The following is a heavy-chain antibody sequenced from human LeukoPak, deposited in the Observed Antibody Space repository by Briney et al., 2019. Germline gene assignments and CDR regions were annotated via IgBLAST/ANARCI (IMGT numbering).Heavy chain of an antibody. CDR2: VNGDGSST. J-gene: IGHJ4*02. V-gene: IGHV3-74*01. D-gene: IGHD4-11*01. CDR3: ARDLEDYNNYGEMAI. CDR1: RFTFSSYW. Sequence: GGSLRLSCAASRFTFSSYWMHWVRQAPGKGLVWVSRVNGDGSSTNYADSVKGRFTISRDNAKNTLYLQMNSLRAEDTAVYYCARDLEDYNNYGEMAIWGQGTLVTVSS.